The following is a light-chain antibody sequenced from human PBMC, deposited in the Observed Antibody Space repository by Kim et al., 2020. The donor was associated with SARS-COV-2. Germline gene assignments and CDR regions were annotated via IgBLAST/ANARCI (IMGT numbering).Light chain of an antibody. CDR1: KLGDRF. CDR3: QAWDSNTAV. Sequence: VSPGQTASISCYGDKLGDRFACWYQQKPGQSPVLVIYKDIKRPSGIPERFSGSNSGNTATLTISGTQAMDEADYYCQAWDSNTAVFGGGTQLTVL. V-gene: IGLV3-1*01. CDR2: KDI. J-gene: IGLJ2*01.